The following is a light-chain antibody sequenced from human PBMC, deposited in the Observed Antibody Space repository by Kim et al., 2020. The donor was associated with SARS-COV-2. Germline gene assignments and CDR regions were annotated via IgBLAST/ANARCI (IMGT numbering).Light chain of an antibody. Sequence: EIVLTQSPGTLSLSPGERATLSCRASQRVSSSYLAWYQQKPGQAPRLLIYGASSRATGIPDRFSGSGSGTDFTLTISRLEPEDFAVYYCQQYGSSPPITFGQGTLLEIK. CDR3: QQYGSSPPIT. J-gene: IGKJ5*01. V-gene: IGKV3-20*01. CDR2: GAS. CDR1: QRVSSSY.